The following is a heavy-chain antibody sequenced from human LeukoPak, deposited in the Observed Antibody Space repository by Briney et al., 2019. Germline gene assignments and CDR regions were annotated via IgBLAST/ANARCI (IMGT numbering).Heavy chain of an antibody. V-gene: IGHV5-51*01. CDR3: ARRVGYCSGGSCYGNWFDP. CDR2: IYHGDSDT. J-gene: IGHJ5*02. CDR1: GYSFTSYW. Sequence: NRGESLKISCKGSGYSFTSYWIGWVRQMPGKGLEWMGIIYHGDSDTRDSPSFQGQVTISADKSISTAYLQWSSLKASDTAMYYCARRVGYCSGGSCYGNWFDPWGQGTLVTVSS. D-gene: IGHD2-15*01.